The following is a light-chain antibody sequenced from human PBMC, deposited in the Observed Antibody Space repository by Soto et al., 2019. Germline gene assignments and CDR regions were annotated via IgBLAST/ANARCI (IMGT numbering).Light chain of an antibody. CDR2: EVS. CDR3: SSYTSSSTRV. Sequence: QSARPEPSSVSGSPGNSITTSCTGTSSDVGGYNYVSWYQQHPGKAPKLMIYEVSNRPSGVSNRFSGSKSGNTASLTISGLQAEDEADYYCSSYTSSSTRVFGTGTKVTVL. CDR1: SSDVGGYNY. J-gene: IGLJ1*01. V-gene: IGLV2-14*01.